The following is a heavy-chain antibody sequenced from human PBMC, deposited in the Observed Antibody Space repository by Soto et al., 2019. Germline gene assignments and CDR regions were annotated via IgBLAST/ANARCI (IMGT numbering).Heavy chain of an antibody. D-gene: IGHD6-19*01. CDR2: IYHGGTT. Sequence: PSETLSLTCTVSGYSISSGSYWGWIRQPPGKGPEWIASIYHGGTTFCNPSLKSRVTVSVDKSNNQFSLKLRSVTAADTAVYYCAKAYVMAVAGSTFDYWGHGTLVTVSS. CDR3: AKAYVMAVAGSTFDY. CDR1: GYSISSGSY. J-gene: IGHJ4*01. V-gene: IGHV4-38-2*02.